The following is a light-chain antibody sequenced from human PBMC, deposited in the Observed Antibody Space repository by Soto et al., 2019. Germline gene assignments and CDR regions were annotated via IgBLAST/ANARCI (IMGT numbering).Light chain of an antibody. Sequence: HSALTQPPSASGSPGQSVAISCTGTSSDVGGYNYVSWYQQHPGKAPKLMIYEVNKRPSGVPDRFSGSKSGNTASLTVSGLQAEDEADCYCSSYAGSSNVFGTGTKVTV. CDR3: SSYAGSSNV. V-gene: IGLV2-8*01. CDR1: SSDVGGYNY. CDR2: EVN. J-gene: IGLJ1*01.